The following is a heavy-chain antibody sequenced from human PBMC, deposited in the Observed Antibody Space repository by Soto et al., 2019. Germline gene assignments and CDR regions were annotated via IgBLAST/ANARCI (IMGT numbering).Heavy chain of an antibody. J-gene: IGHJ3*02. D-gene: IGHD2-15*01. CDR1: GFTFSSYG. V-gene: IGHV3-33*01. Sequence: GGSLRLSCAASGFTFSSYGMHWVRQAPGKGLKRVAVIWYDGSNKYYADSVKGRFTISRDNSKNTLYLQMNSLRAEDTSVYFFVCTHNSRWGGSFYAFDIWGQGTMVTVSS. CDR3: VCTHNSRWGGSFYAFDI. CDR2: IWYDGSNK.